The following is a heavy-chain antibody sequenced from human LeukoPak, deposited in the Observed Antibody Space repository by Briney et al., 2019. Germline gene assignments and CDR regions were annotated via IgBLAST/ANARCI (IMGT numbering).Heavy chain of an antibody. Sequence: GGSLRLSCAVSGLTFSSPCMDWVRQAPGKGLEWVASISPDGNKKYSADSVKGRFTISRDNAENSLYLQMNSLRVEDTAFYYCARDLAYSRLDYWGQGTLVTVSS. D-gene: IGHD5-18*01. CDR3: ARDLAYSRLDY. CDR2: ISPDGNKK. J-gene: IGHJ4*02. CDR1: GLTFSSPC. V-gene: IGHV3-7*01.